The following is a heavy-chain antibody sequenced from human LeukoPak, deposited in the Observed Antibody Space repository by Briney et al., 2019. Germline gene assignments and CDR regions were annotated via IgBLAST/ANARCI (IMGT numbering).Heavy chain of an antibody. V-gene: IGHV3-21*01. CDR1: GFTFSSYS. CDR3: ALIAVDWQLPFDF. D-gene: IGHD2-15*01. J-gene: IGHJ4*02. Sequence: PGGSLRLSCAASGFTFSSYSMNWVRQAPGKGLEWVSSISGTSSYIYYADSVKGRFTISRDNAKNSLYLEMNSLRAEDTAVYYCALIAVDWQLPFDFWGQGTLVTVSS. CDR2: ISGTSSYI.